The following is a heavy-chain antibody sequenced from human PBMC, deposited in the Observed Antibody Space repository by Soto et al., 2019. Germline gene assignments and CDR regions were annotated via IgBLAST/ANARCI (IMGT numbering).Heavy chain of an antibody. CDR1: GGTFSSYA. J-gene: IGHJ4*02. V-gene: IGHV1-69*13. D-gene: IGHD1-26*01. CDR2: IIPIFGTA. CDR3: ARPAQVGAVPVLDY. Sequence: ASVKVSCKASGGTFSSYAISWVRQAPGQGLEWMGGIIPIFGTANYAQKFQGRVTITADESTSTAYMELSSLRSEDTAVYYCARPAQVGAVPVLDYWGQGTLVTVSS.